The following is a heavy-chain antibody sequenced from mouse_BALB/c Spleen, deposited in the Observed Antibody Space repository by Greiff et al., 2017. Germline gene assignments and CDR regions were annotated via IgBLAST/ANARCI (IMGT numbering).Heavy chain of an antibody. CDR3: ARNYYGGYAMDY. CDR2: ISSGSSTI. CDR1: GFTFSSFG. J-gene: IGHJ4*01. D-gene: IGHD1-1*01. Sequence: EVQRVESGGGLVQPGGSRKLSCAASGFTFSSFGMHWVRQAPEKGLEWVAYISSGSSTIYYADTVKGRFTISRDNPKNTLFLQMTSLRSEDTAMYYCARNYYGGYAMDYWGQGTSVTVSS. V-gene: IGHV5-17*02.